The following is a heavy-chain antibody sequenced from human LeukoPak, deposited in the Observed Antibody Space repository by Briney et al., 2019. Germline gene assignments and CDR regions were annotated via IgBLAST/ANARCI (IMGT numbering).Heavy chain of an antibody. Sequence: LAGGSLRLSCAASGFTFDDYAMHWVRQAPGQGLEWVSSISWNSGSIAYADSVKGRFTISRDNAKNSLYLQMNSLRAEDSAFYYCAKATYSTSPGCYFDYWGQGSLVTVSS. CDR3: AKATYSTSPGCYFDY. J-gene: IGHJ4*02. V-gene: IGHV3-9*01. CDR1: GFTFDDYA. CDR2: ISWNSGSI. D-gene: IGHD2-2*01.